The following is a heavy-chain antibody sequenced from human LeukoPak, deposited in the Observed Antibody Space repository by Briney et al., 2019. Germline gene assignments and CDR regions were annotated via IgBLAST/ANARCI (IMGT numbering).Heavy chain of an antibody. D-gene: IGHD3-10*01. Sequence: PGGSLRLSCATSGFTFSDYYMSWIRKAPGKGLEWVAVIWYDGSNKYYADSVKGRFTISRDNSKNTLYLQMNSLRAEDTAVYYCARDYYGSGSYMDYWGQGTLVTVSS. CDR3: ARDYYGSGSYMDY. J-gene: IGHJ4*02. CDR1: GFTFSDYY. CDR2: IWYDGSNK. V-gene: IGHV3-33*08.